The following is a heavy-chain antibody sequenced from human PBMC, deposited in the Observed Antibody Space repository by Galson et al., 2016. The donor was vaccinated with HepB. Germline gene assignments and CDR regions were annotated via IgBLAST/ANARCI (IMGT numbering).Heavy chain of an antibody. D-gene: IGHD3-10*01. CDR3: AKSIRGDDYYPFYYYSMDV. Sequence: SLRLSCAASGFTFTSYVLSWVRQAPGKGLQWVSSISGTGDSTFYADSVKGRFTISRDKSKNTLYLQMNSLRAEDTAVYYCAKSIRGDDYYPFYYYSMDVRGQGTTVTVSS. V-gene: IGHV3-23*01. J-gene: IGHJ6*02. CDR2: ISGTGDST. CDR1: GFTFTSYV.